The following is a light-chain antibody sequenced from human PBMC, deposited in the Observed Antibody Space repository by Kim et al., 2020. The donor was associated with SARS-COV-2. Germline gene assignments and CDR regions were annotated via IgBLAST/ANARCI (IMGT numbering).Light chain of an antibody. J-gene: IGKJ1*01. Sequence: LSPGERATLSCRASQSVSSYLAWYQQKPGQSPRLLIYDASNRATGIPARFSGSGSGTDFTLTISSLEPEDFAVYYCQQRSNWPPTFGQGTKVEIK. CDR2: DAS. CDR3: QQRSNWPPT. CDR1: QSVSSY. V-gene: IGKV3-11*01.